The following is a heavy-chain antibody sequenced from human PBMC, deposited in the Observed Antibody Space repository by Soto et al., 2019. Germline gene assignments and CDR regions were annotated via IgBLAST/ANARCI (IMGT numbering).Heavy chain of an antibody. V-gene: IGHV4-31*03. CDR3: ARNYDFWSGYASYYYYGMDV. J-gene: IGHJ6*02. Sequence: SETLSLTCTVSGGSISSGGYYWSWIRQHAGTGLEWIGYIYYSGSTYYNPSLKSRVTISVDTSKNQFSLKLSSVTAADTAVYYCARNYDFWSGYASYYYYGMDVWGQGTTVTVSS. CDR2: IYYSGST. D-gene: IGHD3-3*01. CDR1: GGSISSGGYY.